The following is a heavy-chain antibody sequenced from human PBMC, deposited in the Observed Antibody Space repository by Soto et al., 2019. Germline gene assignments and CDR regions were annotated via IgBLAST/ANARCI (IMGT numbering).Heavy chain of an antibody. V-gene: IGHV3-23*01. CDR2: ISGSGGST. CDR1: GFTFSSYA. CDR3: AKDQDGGVMITFGGFQH. D-gene: IGHD3-16*01. J-gene: IGHJ1*01. Sequence: GGSLRLSCAASGFTFSSYAMSWVRQAPGKGLEWVSAISGSGGSTYYADSVKGRFTISRDNSKNTLYLQMNSLRAEDTAVYYCAKDQDGGVMITFGGFQHWGQGTLVTVSS.